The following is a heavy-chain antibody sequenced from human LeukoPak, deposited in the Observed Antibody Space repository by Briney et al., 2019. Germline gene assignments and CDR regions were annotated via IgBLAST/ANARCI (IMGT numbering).Heavy chain of an antibody. D-gene: IGHD3-10*01. CDR3: ARLTYYYGSGSYDGRYYYYYYMDV. V-gene: IGHV5-51*01. Sequence: GESLKISCKGSGYSFTSYWIGWVRQMPGKGLEWMGIIYPGDSDTRYSPSFQGQVTISADKSISTAYLQWSSLKASDTAMYYCARLTYYYGSGSYDGRYYYYYYMDVWGKGTTVTVSS. CDR1: GYSFTSYW. J-gene: IGHJ6*03. CDR2: IYPGDSDT.